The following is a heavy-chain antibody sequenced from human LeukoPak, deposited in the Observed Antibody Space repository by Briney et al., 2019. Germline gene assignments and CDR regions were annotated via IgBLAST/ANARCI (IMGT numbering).Heavy chain of an antibody. Sequence: PGGSLRLSCAASGFTFSDYYMSWIRQAPGKGLEWVSYISSSGGTIYYADSVKGRFTISRDNSKNTLYLQMNSLRAEDTAVYYCARGGVSSGWYWGDNWFDPWGQGTLVTVSS. CDR3: ARGGVSSGWYWGDNWFDP. CDR2: ISSSGGTI. CDR1: GFTFSDYY. V-gene: IGHV3-11*04. J-gene: IGHJ5*02. D-gene: IGHD6-19*01.